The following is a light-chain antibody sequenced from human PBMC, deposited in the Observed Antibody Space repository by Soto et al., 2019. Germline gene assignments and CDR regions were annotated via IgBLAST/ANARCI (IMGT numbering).Light chain of an antibody. CDR1: SSDVGGYNY. CDR3: SSYSSSSSYV. Sequence: SVLTQPASVSGSPGQSITISCTGTSSDVGGYNYVSWYQQHPGKAPKLMIYEVSNRPSGVSNRFSGSKSGNTASLTISGLQAEDDADYYCSSYSSSSSYVFATGTKVTVL. V-gene: IGLV2-14*01. J-gene: IGLJ1*01. CDR2: EVS.